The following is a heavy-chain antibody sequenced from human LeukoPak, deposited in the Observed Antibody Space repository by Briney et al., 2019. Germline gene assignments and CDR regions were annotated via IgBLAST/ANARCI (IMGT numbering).Heavy chain of an antibody. D-gene: IGHD3-9*01. J-gene: IGHJ4*02. V-gene: IGHV3-48*02. CDR1: GFTFSSYN. Sequence: GGSLRLSCAASGFTFSSYNMNWVRQAPGKGLEWVSYISSSSSAIHYADSVKGRFTISRDNAKNSLPLQMNSLRDEDTAVYYCAREGNYDILTGYSGQFDYWGQGTLVTVSS. CDR2: ISSSSSAI. CDR3: AREGNYDILTGYSGQFDY.